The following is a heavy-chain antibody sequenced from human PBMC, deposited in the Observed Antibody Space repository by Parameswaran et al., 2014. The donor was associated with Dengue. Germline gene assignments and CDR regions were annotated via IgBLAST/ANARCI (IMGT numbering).Heavy chain of an antibody. J-gene: IGHJ5*01. Sequence: WIRQPPGKGLVWVSRINSDGSSTSYADSVKGRFTISRDNAKNTLYLQMNSLRAEDTAVYYCARDKSRYYDSRYNWFDPWGQGTLVTVSS. V-gene: IGHV3-74*01. CDR2: INSDGSST. D-gene: IGHD3-22*01. CDR3: ARDKSRYYDSRYNWFDP.